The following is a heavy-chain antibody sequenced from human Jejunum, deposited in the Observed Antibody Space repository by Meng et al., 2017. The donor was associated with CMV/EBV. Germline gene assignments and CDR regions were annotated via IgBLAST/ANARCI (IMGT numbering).Heavy chain of an antibody. CDR3: ARHIIRGDGSFDF. Sequence: CQASGYRFANYWIAWVRQMPGKGLEWMGIIFPLDSDTRYSPSFEGHVTISADKSLNTAYLQWSSLEASDSAIYYCARHIIRGDGSFDFWGRGTLVTVSS. CDR2: IFPLDSDT. J-gene: IGHJ2*01. CDR1: GYRFANYW. D-gene: IGHD3-10*01. V-gene: IGHV5-51*01.